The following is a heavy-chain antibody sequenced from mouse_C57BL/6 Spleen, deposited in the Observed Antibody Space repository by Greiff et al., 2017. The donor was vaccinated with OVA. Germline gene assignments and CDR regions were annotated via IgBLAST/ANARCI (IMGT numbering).Heavy chain of an antibody. CDR3: ARYYYGSSAHYFDY. J-gene: IGHJ2*01. CDR1: GYTFTSYW. Sequence: VQLQQSGAELVKPGASVKLSCKASGYTFTSYWMQWVKQRPGQGLEWIGEIDPSDSYTNYNQEFKGKATLTVDTSSSTAYMQHSSLTSEDSAVYYCARYYYGSSAHYFDYWGQGTTLTVSS. D-gene: IGHD1-1*01. CDR2: IDPSDSYT. V-gene: IGHV1-50*01.